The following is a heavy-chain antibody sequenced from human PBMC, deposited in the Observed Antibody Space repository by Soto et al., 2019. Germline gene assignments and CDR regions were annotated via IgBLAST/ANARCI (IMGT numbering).Heavy chain of an antibody. V-gene: IGHV3-48*01. CDR2: ISLSSSKI. Sequence: EVQLVESGGGLVQPGGSLRLSCAASGFTFSSYNMNWVRQAPGKGLEWISDISLSSSKIFYADSVKGRFPISRDNAKNSLYLQMNSLRAEDTAVYYCARDSRNYYYYMDVLGKGTTVTVSS. J-gene: IGHJ6*03. CDR3: ARDSRNYYYYMDV. CDR1: GFTFSSYN.